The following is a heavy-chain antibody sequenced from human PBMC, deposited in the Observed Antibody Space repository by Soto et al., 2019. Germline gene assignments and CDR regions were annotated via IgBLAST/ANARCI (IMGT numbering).Heavy chain of an antibody. J-gene: IGHJ4*02. CDR1: GYTFPSYA. Sequence: ASVKVSCKASGYTFPSYAMHWVRQAPGQRLEWMGWINAGNGNTKYSQKFQGRVTITRDTSAGTVYMQLSSLTSEDTAVYYCARDDSGFSGSHYIDYFNYWGQGALVTVSS. V-gene: IGHV1-3*01. D-gene: IGHD1-26*01. CDR2: INAGNGNT. CDR3: ARDDSGFSGSHYIDYFNY.